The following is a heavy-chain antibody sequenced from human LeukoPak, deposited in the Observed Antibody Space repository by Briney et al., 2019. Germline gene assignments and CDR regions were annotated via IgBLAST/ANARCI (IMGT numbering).Heavy chain of an antibody. J-gene: IGHJ4*02. CDR1: GFTFDDYA. CDR3: AKDLIEINYGGNSHSSY. V-gene: IGHV3-43*02. Sequence: QTGGSLRLSCAASGFTFDDYAMHWVRQAPGKGLEWVSLISGDGDSTYYADSVKGRFTISRDNSKNSLYLQMNSLRTEDTALHYCAKDLIEINYGGNSHSSYWGQGTLVTVSS. D-gene: IGHD4-23*01. CDR2: ISGDGDST.